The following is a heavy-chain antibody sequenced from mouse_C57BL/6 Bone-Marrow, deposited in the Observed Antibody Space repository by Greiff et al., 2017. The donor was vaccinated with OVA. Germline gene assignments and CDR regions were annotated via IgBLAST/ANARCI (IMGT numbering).Heavy chain of an antibody. CDR3: ARRSYGYDRRDAMDY. Sequence: EVMLVESGGGLVKPGGSLKLSCAASGFTFSDYGMHWVRQAPEKGLEWVAYISSGSSTIYYADTVKGRFTISRDNAKNTLFLQMTSLRSEDTAMYYYARRSYGYDRRDAMDYWGQGTSVTVSS. CDR2: ISSGSSTI. J-gene: IGHJ4*01. D-gene: IGHD2-2*01. V-gene: IGHV5-17*01. CDR1: GFTFSDYG.